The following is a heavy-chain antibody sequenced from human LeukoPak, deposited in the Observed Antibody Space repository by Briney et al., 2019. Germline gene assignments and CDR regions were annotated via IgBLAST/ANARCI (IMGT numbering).Heavy chain of an antibody. CDR3: GGLLQALGSWYRWATFDY. CDR2: INHSGST. CDR1: GWSFSGYY. V-gene: IGHV4-34*01. J-gene: IGHJ4*02. Sequence: SETLSLTCAVYGWSFSGYYWSWIRQPPGKGLVWIGEINHSGSTNYNQSLKSRVTISVEASKNQFSLMLSSLTAAAATVVYCGGLLQALGSWYRWATFDYWGQRTLVTASS. D-gene: IGHD6-13*01.